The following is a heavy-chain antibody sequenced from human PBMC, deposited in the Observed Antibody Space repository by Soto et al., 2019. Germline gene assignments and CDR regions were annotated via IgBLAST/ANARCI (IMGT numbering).Heavy chain of an antibody. V-gene: IGHV2-26*03. D-gene: IGHD1-1*01. J-gene: IGHJ6*02. CDR1: GFSLSNGRMG. CDR3: ERMNDDTYSHYYDMDV. Sequence: SGPTLVNPTETLTLTCTISGFSLSNGRMGVSGIRQSPGKALEWLAHIFSDAERSYSTSMQSRLTIYTDTSGTQVVLTMTNMANVDTGTYYSERMNDDTYSHYYDMDVWGQGTT. CDR2: IFSDAER.